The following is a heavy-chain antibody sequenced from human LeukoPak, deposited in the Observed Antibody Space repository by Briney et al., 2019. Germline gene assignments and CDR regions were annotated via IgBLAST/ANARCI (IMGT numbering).Heavy chain of an antibody. CDR1: GFTFSSYG. D-gene: IGHD5-18*01. J-gene: IGHJ4*01. V-gene: IGHV3-30*02. Sequence: GGSLRLSCAASGFTFSSYGMHWVRQAPGKGLEWVAFIRYDGSNKYYADSVKGRFTISRDNSKNTLYLQMNSLRAEDTAVYYCAKERDTAMVTIDYWGHGTLVTVSS. CDR3: AKERDTAMVTIDY. CDR2: IRYDGSNK.